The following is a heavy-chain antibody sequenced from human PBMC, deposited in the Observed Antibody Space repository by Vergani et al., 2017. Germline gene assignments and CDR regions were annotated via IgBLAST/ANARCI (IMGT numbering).Heavy chain of an antibody. CDR2: ISGSGGST. D-gene: IGHD2-2*01. Sequence: EVQLLESGGGLVQPGGSLRLSCAASGFTFSSYAMSWVRQAPGKGLEWVSAISGSGGSTYYADSVKGRFTISRDNSKNTLYLQMNSLRAEDTAVYYCAKDRNRYCSSTSCCDAFDIWGQGTMVTVSS. V-gene: IGHV3-23*01. CDR3: AKDRNRYCSSTSCCDAFDI. CDR1: GFTFSSYA. J-gene: IGHJ3*02.